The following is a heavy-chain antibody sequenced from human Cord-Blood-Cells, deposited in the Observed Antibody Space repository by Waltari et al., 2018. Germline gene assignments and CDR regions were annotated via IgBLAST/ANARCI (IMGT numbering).Heavy chain of an antibody. CDR2: ISGSGGST. J-gene: IGHJ6*03. CDR3: AKASGSYYYYYYYMDV. D-gene: IGHD1-26*01. CDR1: GFTFSSYA. V-gene: IGHV3-23*01. Sequence: EVQLLESGGGLVQPGGSLRLSCAASGFTFSSYAMSWVRQAPGKGLEWVSAISGSGGSTYYADSVKGRFTISRDNSKNTLYLQMNSLRAEDTAVYYCAKASGSYYYYYYYMDVWGKGTTVTVSS.